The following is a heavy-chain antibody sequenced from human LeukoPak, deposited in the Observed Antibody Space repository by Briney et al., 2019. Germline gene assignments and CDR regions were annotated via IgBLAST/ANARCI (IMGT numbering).Heavy chain of an antibody. CDR2: IYTSGST. V-gene: IGHV4-61*02. J-gene: IGHJ4*02. CDR3: ARGLRMVRGPMTYYFDY. D-gene: IGHD3-10*01. CDR1: GGSISSVSYY. Sequence: PSETLSLTCTVSGGSISSVSYYWSWIRQPAGKGLEWIGRIYTSGSTNYNPSLKSRVTISVDTSKNQFSLKLSSVTAADTAVYYCARGLRMVRGPMTYYFDYWGQGTLVTVSS.